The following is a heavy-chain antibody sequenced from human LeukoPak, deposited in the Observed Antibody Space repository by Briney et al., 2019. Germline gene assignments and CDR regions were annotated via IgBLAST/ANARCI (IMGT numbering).Heavy chain of an antibody. Sequence: SVKVSCKASGYTFTSYGISWVRQAPGQGLEWMGGIIPIFGTANYAQKFQGRVTITADESTSTAYMELSSLRSEDTAVYYCARDRTTVVTPYFSDAFDIWGQGTMVTVSS. CDR1: GYTFTSYG. CDR3: ARDRTTVVTPYFSDAFDI. CDR2: IIPIFGTA. V-gene: IGHV1-69*13. J-gene: IGHJ3*02. D-gene: IGHD4-23*01.